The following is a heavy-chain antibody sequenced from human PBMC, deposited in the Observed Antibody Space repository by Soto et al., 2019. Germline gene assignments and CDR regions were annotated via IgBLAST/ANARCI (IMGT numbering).Heavy chain of an antibody. J-gene: IGHJ5*02. Sequence: PSETLSLTCTVSGGSISSSSYYWGWIRQPPGKGLEWIGGIYYSGSTYYNPSLKSRVTISVDTSKNQFSLKLSSVTAADTAVYYCVPSNWFDPWGQGTLVTVSS. CDR3: VPSNWFDP. V-gene: IGHV4-39*01. CDR1: GGSISSSSYY. CDR2: IYYSGST.